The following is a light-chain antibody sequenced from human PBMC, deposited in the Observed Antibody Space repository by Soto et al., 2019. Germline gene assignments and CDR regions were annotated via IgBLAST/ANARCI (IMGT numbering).Light chain of an antibody. V-gene: IGKV1-39*01. CDR1: QSIRSH. J-gene: IGKJ5*01. CDR2: SAS. Sequence: IQMIQSPSAQSASVGDTVTITCRASQSIRSHLNWYQQKPGKAPKLLIYSASSLQSGVPSRFSGSGSGTDFTLTISDLQPEDFATYYCQQSYSTPPITFGQGTRLEIK. CDR3: QQSYSTPPIT.